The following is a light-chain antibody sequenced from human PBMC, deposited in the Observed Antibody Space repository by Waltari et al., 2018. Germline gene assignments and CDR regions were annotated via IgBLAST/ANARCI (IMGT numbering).Light chain of an antibody. V-gene: IGKV3-20*01. CDR2: DAS. Sequence: EIMLTQSPGTLSLSPGESATLSCRASQSISRYLAWYQQKPGQAPRLLIYDASSRATGIPDRFRGSGSGTDFSLTISRLEPEDFAVYYCQKYGSLPATFGQGTKVEIK. CDR1: QSISRY. J-gene: IGKJ1*01. CDR3: QKYGSLPAT.